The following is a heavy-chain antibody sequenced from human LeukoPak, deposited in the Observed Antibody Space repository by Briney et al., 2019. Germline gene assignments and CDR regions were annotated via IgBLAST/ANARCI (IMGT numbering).Heavy chain of an antibody. D-gene: IGHD3-9*01. V-gene: IGHV4-39*01. CDR3: ARPVLRYFDWLPNISNWYFDL. Sequence: PSETLSLTCTVSGGSISSSSYYWGWIRQPPGKGLEWIGSIYYSGSTYYNPSLKSRVTISVDTSKNQFSLKLSSVTAADTAVYYCARPVLRYFDWLPNISNWYFDLWGRGTLVTVSS. J-gene: IGHJ2*01. CDR2: IYYSGST. CDR1: GGSISSSSYY.